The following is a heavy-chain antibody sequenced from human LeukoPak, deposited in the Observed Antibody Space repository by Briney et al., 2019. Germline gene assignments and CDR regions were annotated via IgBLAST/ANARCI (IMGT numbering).Heavy chain of an antibody. Sequence: SQTLSLTCTVSGGSISSGGYYWSWIRQHPGKGLEWIGYIYYSGGTYYNPSLKSRVTISVDTSKNQFSLKLSSVTAADTAVYYCARSGPGDYYYYYGMDVWGQGTTVTVSS. CDR2: IYYSGGT. D-gene: IGHD1-14*01. J-gene: IGHJ6*02. V-gene: IGHV4-31*03. CDR3: ARSGPGDYYYYYGMDV. CDR1: GGSISSGGYY.